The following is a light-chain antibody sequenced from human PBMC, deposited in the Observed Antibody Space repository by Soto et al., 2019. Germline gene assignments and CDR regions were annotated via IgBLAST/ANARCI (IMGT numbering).Light chain of an antibody. CDR2: DVS. V-gene: IGLV2-11*01. Sequence: QSVLTQPRSVSGSPGQSVTISCTGTSSDVGGYNYVSWYQQHPGKAPKLMIYDVSKRPSGVPDRFSGSKSGNTASLTISGLHADDEADYYCSSYAGSYTVVFGGGTKLTVL. J-gene: IGLJ2*01. CDR3: SSYAGSYTVV. CDR1: SSDVGGYNY.